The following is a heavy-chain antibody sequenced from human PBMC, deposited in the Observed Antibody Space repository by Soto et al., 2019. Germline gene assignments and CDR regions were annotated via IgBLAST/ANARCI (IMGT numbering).Heavy chain of an antibody. J-gene: IGHJ4*02. V-gene: IGHV4-31*03. D-gene: IGHD2-15*01. CDR2: IYYSGST. CDR1: GGSISTYY. Sequence: CTVSGGSISTYYWSWIRQHPGKGLEWIGYIYYSGSTYYNPSLKSRVTISVDTSTNQFSLKLSSVTAADTAVYYCARGHGYCSGGSCLIIDYWGQGTLVTVSS. CDR3: ARGHGYCSGGSCLIIDY.